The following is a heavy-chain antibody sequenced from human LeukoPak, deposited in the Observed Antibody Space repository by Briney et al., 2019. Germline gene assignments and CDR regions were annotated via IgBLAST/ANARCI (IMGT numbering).Heavy chain of an antibody. CDR1: GGSINSSNYY. J-gene: IGHJ4*02. CDR2: IYQSGSA. Sequence: SQTLSLTCTVSGGSINSSNYYWSWLRQPPGKGLEWIGYIYQSGSAYYNPSLKSRVTISVDRSKNQFSLKLSSVTAADTAVYYCARDLRLGNCTSTTCYTGGDYWGQGTLVTVSS. D-gene: IGHD2-2*02. CDR3: ARDLRLGNCTSTTCYTGGDY. V-gene: IGHV4-30-2*01.